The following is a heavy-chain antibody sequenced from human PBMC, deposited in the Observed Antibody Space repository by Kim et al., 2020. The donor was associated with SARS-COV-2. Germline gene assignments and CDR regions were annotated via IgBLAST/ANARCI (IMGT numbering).Heavy chain of an antibody. J-gene: IGHJ3*02. Sequence: GGSLRLSCAASGFTFSSYSMNWVRQAPGKGLEWVSYISSSSSTIYYADSVKGRFTISRDNAKNSLYLQMNSLRDEDTAVYYCASTPDYGGNSGAFDIWGQGTMVTVSS. D-gene: IGHD4-17*01. V-gene: IGHV3-48*02. CDR2: ISSSSSTI. CDR3: ASTPDYGGNSGAFDI. CDR1: GFTFSSYS.